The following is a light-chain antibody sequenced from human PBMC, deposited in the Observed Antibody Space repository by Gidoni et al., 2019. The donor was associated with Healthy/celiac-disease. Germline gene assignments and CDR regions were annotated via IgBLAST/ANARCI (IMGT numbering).Light chain of an antibody. V-gene: IGLV2-14*01. CDR3: SSYTSSSTLPVV. CDR1: SSDVGGYNY. J-gene: IGLJ2*01. Sequence: QSALTPPASVSGSPGQSITISCTGTSSDVGGYNYVSWYQQHPGKAPKLMIYEVSNRPSGVPDRFSGSKSGNTASLTISGLQAEDEADYYCSSYTSSSTLPVVFGGGTKLTVL. CDR2: EVS.